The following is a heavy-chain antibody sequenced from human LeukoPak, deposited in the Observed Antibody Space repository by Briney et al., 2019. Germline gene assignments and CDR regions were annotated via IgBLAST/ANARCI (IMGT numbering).Heavy chain of an antibody. Sequence: PGGSLRLSCAASGFTFSSYAMHWVRQAPGKGLEWVAVISYDGSNKYYADSVRGRFSISRDNSKNTLYLQMNSLTAEDTAVYYCAKDFSRALISGWRFDYWGQGTLVTVSS. CDR1: GFTFSSYA. V-gene: IGHV3-30-3*01. CDR2: ISYDGSNK. J-gene: IGHJ4*02. D-gene: IGHD6-19*01. CDR3: AKDFSRALISGWRFDY.